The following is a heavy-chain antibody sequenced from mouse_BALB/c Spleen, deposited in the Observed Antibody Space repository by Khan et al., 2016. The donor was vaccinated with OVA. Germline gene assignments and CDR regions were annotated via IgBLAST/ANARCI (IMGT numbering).Heavy chain of an antibody. J-gene: IGHJ4*01. D-gene: IGHD2-3*01. CDR3: ARFYDGYHYTVDY. CDR2: IWAGGST. V-gene: IGHV2-9*02. Sequence: QVQLQQSGPGLVAPSQSLSITCTVSGFSLTSYGVHWVRQPPGKGLEWLGVIWAGGSTNYNSAIMSRLSISKDNSKSQVFLKMNSLQTDDTARYYCARFYDGYHYTVDYWGQGTSVTVSS. CDR1: GFSLTSYG.